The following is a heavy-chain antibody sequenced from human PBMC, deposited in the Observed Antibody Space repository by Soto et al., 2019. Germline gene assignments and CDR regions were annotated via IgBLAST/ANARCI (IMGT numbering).Heavy chain of an antibody. Sequence: PGGSLRLSCAASGFTFSSYAMSWVRQAPGKGLEWVSAISGSGGSTYYADSVKGRFTISRDNSKNTLYLQMNSLRAEDTAVYYCAKDSPDHCSSTSCYRPWFDPWGQGTLVTVSS. V-gene: IGHV3-23*01. J-gene: IGHJ5*02. D-gene: IGHD2-2*01. CDR1: GFTFSSYA. CDR2: ISGSGGST. CDR3: AKDSPDHCSSTSCYRPWFDP.